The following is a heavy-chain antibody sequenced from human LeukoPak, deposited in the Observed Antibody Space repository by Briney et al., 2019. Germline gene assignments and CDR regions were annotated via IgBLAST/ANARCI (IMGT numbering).Heavy chain of an antibody. Sequence: ASVKVSCKTSGYTFTDYYIHWVRQAPGQGLEWMGWINPNSGGTNYAQKFQGRVTMTRDTSISTAYMELSRLRSDDTAVYYCARVSGSYSDGMDVWGQGTTVTVSS. D-gene: IGHD1-26*01. CDR3: ARVSGSYSDGMDV. V-gene: IGHV1-2*02. CDR1: GYTFTDYY. CDR2: INPNSGGT. J-gene: IGHJ6*02.